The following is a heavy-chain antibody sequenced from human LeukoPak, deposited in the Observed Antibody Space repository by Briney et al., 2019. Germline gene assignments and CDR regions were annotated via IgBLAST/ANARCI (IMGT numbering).Heavy chain of an antibody. D-gene: IGHD5-18*01. CDR2: INPNSGGT. CDR1: GYTFTGYY. J-gene: IGHJ4*02. V-gene: IGHV1-2*02. Sequence: ASVKDSCKASGYTFTGYYMHWVRQAPGQGLEWMGWINPNSGGTNYAQKFQGRVTMTRDTSISTAYMELSRLRSDDTAVYYCAREIFVDTAMVIFDYWGQGTLVTVSS. CDR3: AREIFVDTAMVIFDY.